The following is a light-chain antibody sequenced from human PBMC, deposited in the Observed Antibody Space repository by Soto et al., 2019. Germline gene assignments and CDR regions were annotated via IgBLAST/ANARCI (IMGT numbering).Light chain of an antibody. CDR1: QNINTY. J-gene: IGKJ3*01. CDR3: QQTSSAPFT. CDR2: DAA. V-gene: IGKV1-39*01. Sequence: DIQMTQSPYSLSAAVGDRVTIACRASQNINTYLNWYQQKPGKAPKLLMFDAAGLQSGVPSRFSGSGSRTDFTLTITSLQPEDFATYYCQQTSSAPFTFGPGTKVDIK.